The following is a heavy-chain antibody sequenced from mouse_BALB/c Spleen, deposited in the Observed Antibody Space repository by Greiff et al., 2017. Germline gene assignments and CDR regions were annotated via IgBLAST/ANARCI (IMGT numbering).Heavy chain of an antibody. CDR1: GFNIQDTY. V-gene: IGHV14-3*02. Sequence: EVQLQQSGAALVKPGASVKLSCTASGFNIQDTYMHWVKQRPEHGLEWIGRIDPANGNTKYDPNFQGKATIPADTSSNPAYLQLSSLTSEDTAVYYCARYYGAYAMDYWGQGTSVTVSA. J-gene: IGHJ4*01. D-gene: IGHD1-2*01. CDR3: ARYYGAYAMDY. CDR2: IDPANGNT.